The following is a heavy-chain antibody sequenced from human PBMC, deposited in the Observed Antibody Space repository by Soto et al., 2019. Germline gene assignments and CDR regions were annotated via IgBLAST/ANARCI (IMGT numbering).Heavy chain of an antibody. Sequence: EIQLVESGGGLVKPGGSLRLSCAASGFTFSDVYMNWVRHAPGRGLEWVGRIKSKSHGETREYSAPVKGRFTISSDDSKTTLDLQMNSLKIEDTAVYYCNPFAGAAREWCQGILVIVSS. CDR2: IKSKSHGETR. CDR1: GFTFSDVY. J-gene: IGHJ4*02. CDR3: NPFAGAARE. D-gene: IGHD3-16*01. V-gene: IGHV3-15*07.